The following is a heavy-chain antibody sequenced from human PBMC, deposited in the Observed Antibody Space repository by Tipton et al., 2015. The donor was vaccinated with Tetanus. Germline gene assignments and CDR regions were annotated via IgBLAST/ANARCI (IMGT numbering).Heavy chain of an antibody. CDR3: ASSPRFRTGRFES. D-gene: IGHD7-27*01. CDR2: IYTGGST. Sequence: SLRLSCGGSGFTVSSSYMHWVRQAPGKGLEWVAVIYTGGSTYYADSVRGRFTISRGNSRDTLYLQMNSLRADDTAVYYCASSPRFRTGRFESWGQGTQVTVSS. CDR1: GFTVSSSY. V-gene: IGHV3-53*01. J-gene: IGHJ4*02.